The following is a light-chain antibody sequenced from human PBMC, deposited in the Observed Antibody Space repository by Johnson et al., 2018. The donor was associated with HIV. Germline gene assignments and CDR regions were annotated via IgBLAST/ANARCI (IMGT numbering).Light chain of an antibody. CDR2: ENN. Sequence: QLVLTQPPSVSAAPGQKVTISCSGSSSNIGNNYVSWYQQLPGTAPKLLIYENNKRPSGIPDRFSGSKSGTSATLGITGLQTGDEADYYCGTCDSSLSVYVFGTGTKVTVL. CDR3: GTCDSSLSVYV. J-gene: IGLJ1*01. CDR1: SSNIGNNY. V-gene: IGLV1-51*02.